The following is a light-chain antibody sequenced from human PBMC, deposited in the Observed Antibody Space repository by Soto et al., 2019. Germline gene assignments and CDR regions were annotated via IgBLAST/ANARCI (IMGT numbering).Light chain of an antibody. J-gene: IGKJ2*01. V-gene: IGKV1-5*01. CDR2: DAS. CDR1: QRISNW. Sequence: DIQMTQSPSTLSASVGDRVTITCRASQRISNWLAWYQQKPGKAPKLLIYDASSLESGVPSWFSGSGSGTEFTLTISSLQPDDFAAYYCQQYNTYSYTFGQGTKVEIK. CDR3: QQYNTYSYT.